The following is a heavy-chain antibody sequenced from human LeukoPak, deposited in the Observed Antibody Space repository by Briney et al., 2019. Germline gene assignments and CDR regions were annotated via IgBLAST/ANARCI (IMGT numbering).Heavy chain of an antibody. CDR1: AGSINSSNYY. Sequence: SETLSLTCTVPAGSINSSNYYWGWIRQPPGKGLECIGSIYYSGSTYYTPSLKSRVSISVDTSKDQFSLKLSSVTAADTAVYYCARHRDSSGWYDFDYWGQGTLVTVSS. J-gene: IGHJ4*02. D-gene: IGHD6-19*01. CDR2: IYYSGST. V-gene: IGHV4-39*01. CDR3: ARHRDSSGWYDFDY.